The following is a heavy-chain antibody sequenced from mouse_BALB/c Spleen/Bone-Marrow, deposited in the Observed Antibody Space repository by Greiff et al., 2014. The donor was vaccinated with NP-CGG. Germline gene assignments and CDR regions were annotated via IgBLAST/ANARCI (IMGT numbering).Heavy chain of an antibody. Sequence: VKLLQSGAELVRPGSSVKISCKASGYAFSSYWMNWVKQRPGQGLEWIGQIYPGDGDTNYNGKFKGKATLTADKSSSTAYMQRSSLTSDDAAAYFGERTGNRARFAYWGQGTLVTVSA. CDR1: GYAFSSYW. CDR2: IYPGDGDT. D-gene: IGHD2-1*01. J-gene: IGHJ3*01. V-gene: IGHV1-80*01. CDR3: ERTGNRARFAY.